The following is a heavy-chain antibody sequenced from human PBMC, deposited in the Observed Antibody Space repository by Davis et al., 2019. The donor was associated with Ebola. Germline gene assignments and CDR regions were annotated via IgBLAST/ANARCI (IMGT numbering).Heavy chain of an antibody. Sequence: GGSLRLSCAVSGITFSRYAMHWVRHAPGKGLEWVTRIAYDGRYESYAESVKGRFTISRDNSKSTLYLQMNSLRLEDTAVYYCVRDYNDGIGRFDYWGQGTLVTVSS. J-gene: IGHJ4*02. D-gene: IGHD3-16*01. CDR1: GITFSRYA. V-gene: IGHV3-30*04. CDR2: IAYDGRYE. CDR3: VRDYNDGIGRFDY.